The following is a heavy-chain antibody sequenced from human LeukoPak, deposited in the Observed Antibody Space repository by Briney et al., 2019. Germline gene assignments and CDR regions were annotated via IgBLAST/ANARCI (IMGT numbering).Heavy chain of an antibody. Sequence: QPGGSLRLSCAASRFAFSAYSMTWVRQAPGKGLEWVSAISGSGGNTYYADSVKGRFTISRDNAKNSLFLQMNSLRAEDTAVYYCARELQGSGFDPWGQGTLVTVSS. V-gene: IGHV3-23*01. CDR1: RFAFSAYS. CDR3: ARELQGSGFDP. CDR2: ISGSGGNT. J-gene: IGHJ5*02. D-gene: IGHD6-19*01.